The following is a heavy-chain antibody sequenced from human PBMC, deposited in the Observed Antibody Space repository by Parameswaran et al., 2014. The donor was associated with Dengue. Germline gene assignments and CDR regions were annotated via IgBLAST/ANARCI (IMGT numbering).Heavy chain of an antibody. CDR3: ARVYKYYYGSGSYYTYYYGMDV. D-gene: IGHD3-10*01. V-gene: IGHV1-18*01. Sequence: VRQMPGKGLEWMGWISAYNGNTNYAQKLQGRVTMTTDTSTSTAYMELRSLRSDDTAVYYCARVYKYYYGSGSYYTYYYGMDVWGQGTTVTVSS. J-gene: IGHJ6*02. CDR2: ISAYNGNT.